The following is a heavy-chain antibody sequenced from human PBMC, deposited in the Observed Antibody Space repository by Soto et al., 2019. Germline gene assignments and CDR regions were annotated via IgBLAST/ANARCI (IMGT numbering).Heavy chain of an antibody. Sequence: QVQLQQWGAGLLKPSETLSLTCAVYGGSFSGYYWSWIRQPPGKGLEWIGEINHSGSTNYNPSLKSRVTISVDTSKNHFSLKLSSVTAADTAVYYCASSPRVWNYHNPLDYWGQGTLVTVSS. J-gene: IGHJ4*02. D-gene: IGHD1-7*01. V-gene: IGHV4-34*01. CDR3: ASSPRVWNYHNPLDY. CDR1: GGSFSGYY. CDR2: INHSGST.